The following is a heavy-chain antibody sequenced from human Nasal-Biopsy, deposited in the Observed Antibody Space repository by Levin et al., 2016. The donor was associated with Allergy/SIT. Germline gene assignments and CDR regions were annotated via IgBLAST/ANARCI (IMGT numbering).Heavy chain of an antibody. CDR3: ARPDSSGNFGYFDN. J-gene: IGHJ4*03. Sequence: GGSLRLSCKVSADRLTSYWIGWVRQMTGKGLEWMGFIYLDDSDTRYSPSFQGQVTISADKSISTAYLQWSSLKASDTAMYYCARPDSSGNFGYFDNWGQGTLVTVSS. CDR2: IYLDDSDT. CDR1: ADRLTSYW. D-gene: IGHD3-22*01. V-gene: IGHV5-51*01.